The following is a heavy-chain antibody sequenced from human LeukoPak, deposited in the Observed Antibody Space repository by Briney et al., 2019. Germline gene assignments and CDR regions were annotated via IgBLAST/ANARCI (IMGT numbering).Heavy chain of an antibody. D-gene: IGHD1-26*01. CDR3: AIGARGVGATNY. J-gene: IGHJ4*02. CDR2: TYYSGST. V-gene: IGHV4-39*01. Sequence: SETLSLTCTVSGGSISSSSYYWGWIRQPPGKGLEWIGSTYYSGSTYYNPSLKSRVTISVDTSKNQFSLKLSSVTAADTAVYYCAIGARGVGATNYWGQGTLVTVSS. CDR1: GGSISSSSYY.